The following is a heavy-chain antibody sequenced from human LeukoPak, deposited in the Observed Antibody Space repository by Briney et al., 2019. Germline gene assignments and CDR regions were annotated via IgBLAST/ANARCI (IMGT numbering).Heavy chain of an antibody. V-gene: IGHV3-43D*03. Sequence: PGGSRRLSCAASGFTFDDYAMHWVRQAPGKGLEWVSLISWDGGSTYYADAVKGRFTISRDNSKNSLYLQMNSLRAEDTALYYCAKSVVGEDAFDIWGQGTMVTVSS. CDR3: AKSVVGEDAFDI. CDR1: GFTFDDYA. J-gene: IGHJ3*02. CDR2: ISWDGGST. D-gene: IGHD2-2*01.